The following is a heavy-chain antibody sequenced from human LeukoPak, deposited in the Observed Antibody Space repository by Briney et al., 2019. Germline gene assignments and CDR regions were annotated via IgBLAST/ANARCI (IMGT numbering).Heavy chain of an antibody. CDR3: ARDPYYDSSGLDC. Sequence: ASVKVSCKTSGYPFTDYYIHWVRQAPGQGLEWMGWINPKSGATNYAQKFQGRVTMTRDTSISTAYMELRSLRSDDTAVYYCARDPYYDSSGLDCWGQGTLVTVSS. CDR2: INPKSGAT. J-gene: IGHJ4*02. CDR1: GYPFTDYY. D-gene: IGHD3-22*01. V-gene: IGHV1-2*02.